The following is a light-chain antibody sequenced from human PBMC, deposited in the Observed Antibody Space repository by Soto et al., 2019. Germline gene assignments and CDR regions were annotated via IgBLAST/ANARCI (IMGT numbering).Light chain of an antibody. V-gene: IGKV1-27*01. CDR2: AAS. CDR3: QKCKVAPFT. CDR1: QSISSW. Sequence: DIQMTQSPSTLSASVGDRVTITCRASQSISSWLAWYQQKPGKAPKLLIYAASTLQSGVPSRFSGSGSGTDFTLAISSLQPEDVATYYCQKCKVAPFTFGGGTKVDIK. J-gene: IGKJ4*01.